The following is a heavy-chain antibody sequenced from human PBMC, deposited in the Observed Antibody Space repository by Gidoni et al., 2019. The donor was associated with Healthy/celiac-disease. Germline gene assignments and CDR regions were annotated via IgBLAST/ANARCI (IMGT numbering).Heavy chain of an antibody. CDR1: GFTFSSYA. J-gene: IGHJ4*02. CDR3: AKSPIVVVKGGYFDY. Sequence: EVQLLESGGGLVQPGGSLRLSCAASGFTFSSYAMSWVRQAPGTGLEWVSAISGSGGRKYYADSVKGRFTISRDNSKNTLYLQMNSLRAEDTAVYYCAKSPIVVVKGGYFDYWGQGTLVTVSS. D-gene: IGHD3-22*01. V-gene: IGHV3-23*01. CDR2: ISGSGGRK.